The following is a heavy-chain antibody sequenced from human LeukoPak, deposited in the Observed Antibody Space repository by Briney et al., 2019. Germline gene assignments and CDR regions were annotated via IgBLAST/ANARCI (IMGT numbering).Heavy chain of an antibody. V-gene: IGHV3-30*18. J-gene: IGHJ4*02. D-gene: IGHD2-2*01. Sequence: GGSLRLSCAASGFTFSNYGMHWVRQAPGKGLEWVAVISYDGRNKHYPDSVKGRFTISRDISTDTLWLQMDSLRTEDTAVYYCAKGPLRGTAAAIDYWGQGTLVTVSS. CDR1: GFTFSNYG. CDR2: ISYDGRNK. CDR3: AKGPLRGTAAAIDY.